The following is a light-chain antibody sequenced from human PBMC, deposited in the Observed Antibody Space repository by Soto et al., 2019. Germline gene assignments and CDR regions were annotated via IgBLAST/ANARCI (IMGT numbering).Light chain of an antibody. CDR2: GAS. V-gene: IGKV3-20*01. Sequence: LSPSPCARSFSQGERATLSWRASQSVSSSYLAWYQQKPGQAPRLLIYGASSRATGIPDRFSGSGSGTDFTLTINRLEPEDFAVYYCQQYGSSLITFGQGTRLEI. CDR3: QQYGSSLIT. J-gene: IGKJ5*01. CDR1: QSVSSSY.